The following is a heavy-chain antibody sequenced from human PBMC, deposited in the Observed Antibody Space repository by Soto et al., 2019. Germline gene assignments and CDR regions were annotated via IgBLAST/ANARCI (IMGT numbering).Heavy chain of an antibody. Sequence: SETLSLTCTVSGGSISSYYWSWIRQPPGKGLEWIGYIYYSGSTNYNPSLKSRVTISVDTSKNQFSLKLSSVTAADTAVYYCARVSSYCTNGVCYPYYYYYMDVWGKGTTVTVSS. CDR2: IYYSGST. CDR1: GGSISSYY. D-gene: IGHD2-8*01. J-gene: IGHJ6*03. CDR3: ARVSSYCTNGVCYPYYYYYMDV. V-gene: IGHV4-59*01.